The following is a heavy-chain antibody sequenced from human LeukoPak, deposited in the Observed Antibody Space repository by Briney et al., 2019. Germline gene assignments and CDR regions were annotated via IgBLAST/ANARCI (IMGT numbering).Heavy chain of an antibody. CDR2: IIPIFGTA. CDR1: GGTFSSYA. J-gene: IGHJ4*02. D-gene: IGHD2-2*01. CDR3: ARERTDCSSTSCYWGSFDY. V-gene: IGHV1-69*13. Sequence: SVKVSCKASGGTFSSYAISWVRQAPGQGLEWMEGIIPIFGTANYAQKFQGRVTITADESTSTAYMELSSLRSEDTAVYYCARERTDCSSTSCYWGSFDYWGQGTLVTVSS.